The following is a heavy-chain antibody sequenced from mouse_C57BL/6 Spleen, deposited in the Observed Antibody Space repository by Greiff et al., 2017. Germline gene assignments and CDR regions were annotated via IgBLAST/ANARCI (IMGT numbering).Heavy chain of an antibody. V-gene: IGHV2-5*01. J-gene: IGHJ4*01. Sequence: QVQLQQSGPGLVQPSQSLSITCTVSGFSLTSYGVHWVRQSPGKGLEWLGVICSGGSTAYNAAFMSRLSITKDNSKCHVFFKMNSLQADDTAIYYCAKSCCGTLDYWGQGTSVTVSS. CDR3: AKSCCGTLDY. CDR2: ICSGGST. CDR1: GFSLTSYG. D-gene: IGHD3-3*01.